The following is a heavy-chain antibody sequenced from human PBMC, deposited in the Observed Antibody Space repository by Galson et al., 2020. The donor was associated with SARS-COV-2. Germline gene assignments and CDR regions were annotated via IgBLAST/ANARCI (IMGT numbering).Heavy chain of an antibody. V-gene: IGHV4-38-2*01. J-gene: IGHJ4*02. CDR1: GYFISSGHY. Sequence: SQTLSLTCDVSGYFISSGHYWDWIRLPPGTGLEWIGNIHHTGSTYYNPSPSLKSRVTFSVDKYKNQFYLTLSSVTAADTAVYYCARNSGYASSFSDSWGRGTLVTV. CDR2: IHHTGST. D-gene: IGHD5-12*01. CDR3: ARNSGYASSFSDS.